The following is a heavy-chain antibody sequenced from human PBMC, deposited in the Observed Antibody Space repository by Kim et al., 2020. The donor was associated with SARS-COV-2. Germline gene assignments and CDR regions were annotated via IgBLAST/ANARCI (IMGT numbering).Heavy chain of an antibody. CDR3: AKGDCSGGSCYCQADY. Sequence: GGSLRLSCAASGFTFSNYAMTWVRQAPGKGLEWVSGVSGSGRSTYYADSVKGRFTISRDNSKNTLYLQMSSLRAEDTALYYCAKGDCSGGSCYCQADYWG. CDR1: GFTFSNYA. J-gene: IGHJ4*01. D-gene: IGHD2-15*01. CDR2: VSGSGRST. V-gene: IGHV3-23*01.